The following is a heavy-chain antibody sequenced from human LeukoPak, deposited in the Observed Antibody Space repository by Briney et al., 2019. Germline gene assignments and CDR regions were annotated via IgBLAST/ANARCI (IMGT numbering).Heavy chain of an antibody. CDR1: GYTFTNYY. Sequence: ASVKVSCKASGYTFTNYYIHWVRQAPGQVLELTGIINPSGGSTSYAQKFQGRVTMTRDTSTSTVYMELSSLRSEDTAVYYCAREGPYRDSSRPRFDYWGQGTLVTVSS. J-gene: IGHJ4*02. D-gene: IGHD6-6*01. CDR2: INPSGGST. CDR3: AREGPYRDSSRPRFDY. V-gene: IGHV1-46*01.